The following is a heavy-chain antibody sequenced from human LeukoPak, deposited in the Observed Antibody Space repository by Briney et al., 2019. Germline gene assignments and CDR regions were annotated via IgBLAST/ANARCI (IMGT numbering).Heavy chain of an antibody. CDR2: IYYSGST. Sequence: SETLSLTCTVSGDSISTYYWSWIRQPPGKGLEWIGHIYYSGSTNYNPSLKSRVTISIDTSKKHFFLKLKSVTAADTAVYYCARVYGSGVWDGYFGYWGQGTLVTVSS. CDR3: ARVYGSGVWDGYFGY. CDR1: GDSISTYY. V-gene: IGHV4-59*01. D-gene: IGHD3-10*01. J-gene: IGHJ4*02.